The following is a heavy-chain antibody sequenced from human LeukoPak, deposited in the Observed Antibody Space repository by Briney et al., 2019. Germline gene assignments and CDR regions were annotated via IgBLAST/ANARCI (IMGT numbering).Heavy chain of an antibody. CDR1: GFTFNNFN. V-gene: IGHV3-21*01. Sequence: PGGSLRLSCAASGFTFNNFNINWFRQAPGKGLEWVSSISSHSGYIYYADLVKGRFTVSRDNAKNSLYLQMNNLRAEDTAVYYCARENPPRWFDPWGQGTRVTVSS. CDR3: ARENPPRWFDP. J-gene: IGHJ5*02. CDR2: ISSHSGYI.